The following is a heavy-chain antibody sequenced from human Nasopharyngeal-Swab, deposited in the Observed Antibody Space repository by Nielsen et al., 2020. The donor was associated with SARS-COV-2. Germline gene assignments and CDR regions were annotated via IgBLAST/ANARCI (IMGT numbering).Heavy chain of an antibody. Sequence: GESLKISCSASGFTFSTYAMHWVRQAPGKGLEWVSVIYSGGTTYYADSVRGRFTISRDNSKNTLFLQMNSLRAEDTAVYYCARVERGYSGYDAFGIWGQGTMVTVSS. D-gene: IGHD5-12*01. CDR1: GFTFSTYA. J-gene: IGHJ3*02. CDR2: IYSGGTT. V-gene: IGHV3-66*01. CDR3: ARVERGYSGYDAFGI.